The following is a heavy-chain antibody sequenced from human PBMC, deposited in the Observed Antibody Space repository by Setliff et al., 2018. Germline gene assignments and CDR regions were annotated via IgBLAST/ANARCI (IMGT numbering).Heavy chain of an antibody. Sequence: ASETLSLTCAVSGYSISSGYYWGWIRQPPGKGLEWIGIIYHSGSTYYNPSLKSRVTISVDTSKNQFSLKLSSVTAADTAGYYCARTSGSGSSLLPNFSDPWGQGTLVTVSS. J-gene: IGHJ5*02. D-gene: IGHD3-10*01. CDR2: IYHSGST. V-gene: IGHV4-38-2*01. CDR3: ARTSGSGSSLLPNFSDP. CDR1: GYSISSGYY.